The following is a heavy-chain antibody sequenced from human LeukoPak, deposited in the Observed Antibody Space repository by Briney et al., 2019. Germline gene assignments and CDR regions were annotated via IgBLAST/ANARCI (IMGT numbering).Heavy chain of an antibody. D-gene: IGHD3-10*01. V-gene: IGHV1-2*06. J-gene: IGHJ5*02. CDR1: GYTFTGYY. Sequence: ASVKVSCKASGYTFTGYYMHWVRQAPGQGLEWMGRINPNSGGTNYAQKFQGRVTMTRDTSICTAYMELSRLRSDDTAVYYCARPTRVGPGSNWFDPWGQGTLVTVSS. CDR2: INPNSGGT. CDR3: ARPTRVGPGSNWFDP.